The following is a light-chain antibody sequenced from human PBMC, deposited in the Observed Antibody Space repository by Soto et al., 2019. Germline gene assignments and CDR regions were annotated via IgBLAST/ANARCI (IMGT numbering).Light chain of an antibody. J-gene: IGKJ5*01. CDR3: QQSNNWPPIT. CDR1: QNIRTK. V-gene: IGKV3-15*01. CDR2: GAS. Sequence: EIVMTQSPATLSVSPGEGATLSCRASQNIRTKLAWYQQKPGQAPRLLISGASNRATGIPVRFSGSGSGTEFTLTISSLQSEDFAVYYCQQSNNWPPITVGQGTRLEIK.